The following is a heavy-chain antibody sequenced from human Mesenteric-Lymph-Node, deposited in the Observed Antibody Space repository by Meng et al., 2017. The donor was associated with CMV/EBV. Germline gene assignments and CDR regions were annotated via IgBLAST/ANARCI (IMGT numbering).Heavy chain of an antibody. Sequence: GGSLRLSCAASGFTFSSYSMTWVRQAPGEGLEWVSTISSSSRSIYYADSVKGRFTISRDNAKNSLYLQMNSLRAEDTAVYYCARGGYYFDYWGQGTLVTVSS. CDR2: ISSSSRSI. V-gene: IGHV3-21*01. D-gene: IGHD3-16*01. CDR3: ARGGYYFDY. J-gene: IGHJ4*02. CDR1: GFTFSSYS.